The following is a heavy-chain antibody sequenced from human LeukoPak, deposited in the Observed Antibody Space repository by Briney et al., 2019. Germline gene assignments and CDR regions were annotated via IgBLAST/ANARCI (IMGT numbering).Heavy chain of an antibody. CDR3: AKDRGSGWFTDFDY. J-gene: IGHJ4*02. Sequence: GGSLRLSCAASGFTFSSYAMSWVRQTPGRGLEWVSAFTGSGDKTYYADPVKGRFTISRDNSKNTLHLQMNRLRAEDTALYYCAKDRGSGWFTDFDYWGQGTLVTVSS. D-gene: IGHD6-19*01. CDR1: GFTFSSYA. V-gene: IGHV3-23*01. CDR2: FTGSGDKT.